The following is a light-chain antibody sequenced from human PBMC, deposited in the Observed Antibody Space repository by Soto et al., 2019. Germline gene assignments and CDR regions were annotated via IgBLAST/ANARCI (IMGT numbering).Light chain of an antibody. CDR2: YDS. Sequence: SYELTQSPSVSVAPEKTATITCGGNNIGNKRVHWYRQMPGQAPVLLISYDSDRPSGIPERFSGSNSGNTATLTISRVEAGDEADYYCQVWDIMTDNYVFGSGTKLTVL. V-gene: IGLV3-21*04. CDR1: NIGNKR. J-gene: IGLJ1*01. CDR3: QVWDIMTDNYV.